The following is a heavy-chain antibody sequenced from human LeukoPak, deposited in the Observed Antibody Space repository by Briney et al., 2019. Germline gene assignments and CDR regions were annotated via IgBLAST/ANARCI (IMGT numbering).Heavy chain of an antibody. Sequence: ASVKVSCKASGYIFTDYAIHWLRQAPGQSLEWMGCINPGNGDTKYSQEFQGRVTITRDTSATTAYMELSSLRSDDMAVYYCTLYNYWGQGTLVTVSS. J-gene: IGHJ4*02. CDR3: TLYNY. CDR1: GYIFTDYA. CDR2: INPGNGDT. V-gene: IGHV1-3*03. D-gene: IGHD2-2*02.